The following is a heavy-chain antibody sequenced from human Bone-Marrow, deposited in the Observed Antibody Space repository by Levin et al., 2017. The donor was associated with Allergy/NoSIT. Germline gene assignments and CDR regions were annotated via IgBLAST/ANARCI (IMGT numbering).Heavy chain of an antibody. CDR2: ISYDGSNK. D-gene: IGHD4-23*01. Sequence: PGGSLRLSCAASGFTFSSYGMHWVRQAPGKGLEWVAVISYDGSNKYYADSVKGRFTISRDNSKNTLYLQMNSLRAEDTAVYYCAKGGRWSLAEYFQHWGQGTLVTVSS. J-gene: IGHJ1*01. CDR1: GFTFSSYG. CDR3: AKGGRWSLAEYFQH. V-gene: IGHV3-30*18.